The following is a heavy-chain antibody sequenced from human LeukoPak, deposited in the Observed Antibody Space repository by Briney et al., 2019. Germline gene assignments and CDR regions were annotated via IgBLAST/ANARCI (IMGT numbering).Heavy chain of an antibody. CDR2: IYHSGST. V-gene: IGHV4-4*02. D-gene: IGHD1-14*01. CDR1: GGSISSSNW. CDR3: ARHKGGIYNYYYYYGMDV. J-gene: IGHJ6*02. Sequence: SGTLSLTCAVSGGSISSSNWWSWVRQPPGKGLEWIGEIYHSGSTNYNPSLKSRVTISVDTSKNQFSLKLSSVTAADTAVYYCARHKGGIYNYYYYYGMDVWGQGTTVTVSS.